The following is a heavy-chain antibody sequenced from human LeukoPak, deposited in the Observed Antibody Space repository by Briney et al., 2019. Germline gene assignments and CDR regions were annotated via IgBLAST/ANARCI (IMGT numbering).Heavy chain of an antibody. Sequence: PSETLSLTCTVSGYSISSGYYWGWIRQPPGKGLEWIGSIYHSGSTYYNPSLKSPVTISVDTSKNQFSLKLSSVTAADTAVYYCAKYSSGWYDGEYFDYWGQGTLVTVSS. CDR1: GYSISSGYY. CDR3: AKYSSGWYDGEYFDY. J-gene: IGHJ4*02. D-gene: IGHD6-19*01. CDR2: IYHSGST. V-gene: IGHV4-38-2*02.